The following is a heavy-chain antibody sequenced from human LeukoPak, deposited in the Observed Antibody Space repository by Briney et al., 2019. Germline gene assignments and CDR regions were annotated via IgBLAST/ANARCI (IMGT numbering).Heavy chain of an antibody. J-gene: IGHJ4*02. Sequence: GGSLRLSCAASGFTFSSSWMSWVRQAPGKGLEWVANIKEDGSESYYVDSVKGRFTISRHNAKNSLYLQMNSLRAEDTAVYYCARFPYTYGYLPDYWGQGTLVTVSS. V-gene: IGHV3-7*03. CDR1: GFTFSSSW. D-gene: IGHD5-18*01. CDR2: IKEDGSES. CDR3: ARFPYTYGYLPDY.